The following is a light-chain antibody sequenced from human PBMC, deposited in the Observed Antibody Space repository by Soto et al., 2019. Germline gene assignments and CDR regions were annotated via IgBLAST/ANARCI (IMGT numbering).Light chain of an antibody. Sequence: EIVLTQSPGTLSVSPGERATLSCRASQSVGSKLAWYRQAPGQAPRLLIYGASTRATDTPARFSGSGAGTDFTLTISNVKPVDFAVYYCQQYGSSFATFGQGTQVE. CDR3: QQYGSSFAT. CDR1: QSVGSK. V-gene: IGKV3-20*01. CDR2: GAS. J-gene: IGKJ1*01.